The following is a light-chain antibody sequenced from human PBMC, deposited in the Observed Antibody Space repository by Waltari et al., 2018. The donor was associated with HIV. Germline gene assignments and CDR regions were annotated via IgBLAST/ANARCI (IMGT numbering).Light chain of an antibody. J-gene: IGLJ3*02. CDR3: ASYTANDTVL. Sequence: SGLTQPASVSGFPGQSITISCTGADSAFGFSNFVSWYHQYPGKVPKVILSKVDSRASGVSDRFSGSKSGNTASLRISGLRTEDEGVYFCASYTANDTVLFAGGTTVTVL. CDR2: KVD. CDR1: DSAFGFSNF. V-gene: IGLV2-14*01.